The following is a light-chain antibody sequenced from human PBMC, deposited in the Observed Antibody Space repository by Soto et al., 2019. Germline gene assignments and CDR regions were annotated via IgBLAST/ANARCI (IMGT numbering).Light chain of an antibody. J-gene: IGKJ4*01. CDR2: DAS. Sequence: EIVVTQSPDTLSLSPGGRATLSCRASQSVGSSLAWYQQKPGQAPRLLIYDASNRPTGIPARFSGSGSGTDFTLTISSLEPEDFAVYFCQQRSRSLTFGGGTRVEIK. V-gene: IGKV3-11*01. CDR3: QQRSRSLT. CDR1: QSVGSS.